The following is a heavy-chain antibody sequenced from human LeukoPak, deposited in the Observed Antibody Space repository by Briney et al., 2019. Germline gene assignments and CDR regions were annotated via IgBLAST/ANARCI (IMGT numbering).Heavy chain of an antibody. V-gene: IGHV1-58*01. Sequence: TSVTVSCKASGFTFTNSAVQWVRQARGQRREWIGWIVVGSGNTNYAQKFQERVTITRDMSTSTAYVELSSLRSEDTAVYYCAASPPLNSGSYNYFDYWGQGTLVTVSS. CDR1: GFTFTNSA. D-gene: IGHD1-26*01. CDR3: AASPPLNSGSYNYFDY. J-gene: IGHJ4*02. CDR2: IVVGSGNT.